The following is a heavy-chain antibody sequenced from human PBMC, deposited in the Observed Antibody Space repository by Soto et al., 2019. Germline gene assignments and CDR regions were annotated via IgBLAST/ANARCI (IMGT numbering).Heavy chain of an antibody. CDR1: GYTFTGYD. V-gene: IGHV1-2*04. J-gene: IGHJ4*02. D-gene: IGHD2-2*01. Sequence: QVQQVQSGAEVKKPGASVKVSCKASGYTFTGYDMHWVRQAPGQGLEWMGGINPNSGGTNYAQKFQGWVTMTRDTSISTAYMELSRLRSDDSAVYYCARTHCSSVSCYVGSWDYWGQGTLVTVSS. CDR3: ARTHCSSVSCYVGSWDY. CDR2: INPNSGGT.